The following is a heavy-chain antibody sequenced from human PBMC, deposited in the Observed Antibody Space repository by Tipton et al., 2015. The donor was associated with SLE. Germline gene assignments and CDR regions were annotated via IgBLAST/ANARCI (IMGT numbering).Heavy chain of an antibody. D-gene: IGHD3-22*01. J-gene: IGHJ3*02. CDR3: ARLPDYDSSGHVDDAFDI. CDR1: GGSISSYY. CDR2: IYYSGST. V-gene: IGHV4-59*12. Sequence: TLSLTCTVSGGSISSYYWSWIRQPPGKGLEWIGYIYYSGSTNYNPSLKSRVTISVDTSKNQFSLKLSSVTAADTAVYYCARLPDYDSSGHVDDAFDIWGQGTMVTVSS.